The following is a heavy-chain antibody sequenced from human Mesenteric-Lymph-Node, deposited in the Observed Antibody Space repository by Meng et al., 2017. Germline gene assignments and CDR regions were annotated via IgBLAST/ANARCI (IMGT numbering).Heavy chain of an antibody. CDR1: GYTFTGYY. J-gene: IGHJ5*02. CDR3: AREVGIAVWAQTSGRFDP. CDR2: INPNSGGT. V-gene: IGHV1-2*06. D-gene: IGHD6-19*01. Sequence: ASVKVSCKASGYTFTGYYMHWVRQAPGQGLEWMGRINPNSGGTNYAQKFQGRVTMTRDTSISTAYMELSRLRSDDTAVYYCAREVGIAVWAQTSGRFDPWGQGTLVTVSS.